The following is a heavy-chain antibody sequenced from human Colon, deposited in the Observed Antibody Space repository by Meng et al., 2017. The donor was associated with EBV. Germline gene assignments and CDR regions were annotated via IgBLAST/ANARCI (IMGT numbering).Heavy chain of an antibody. Sequence: QVQLQESGPGLVKPSPXXXXXCTVSGGSISSGGFYWSWIRQHPGKGLEWIGYIYYSGSTYYNPSLRSRVAISIDTSKNQFSLKLTSVTAADTAVYFCARTNYGDYNWFDPWGQGTLVTVSS. J-gene: IGHJ5*02. V-gene: IGHV4-31*03. D-gene: IGHD4-17*01. CDR3: ARTNYGDYNWFDP. CDR2: IYYSGST. CDR1: GGSISSGGFY.